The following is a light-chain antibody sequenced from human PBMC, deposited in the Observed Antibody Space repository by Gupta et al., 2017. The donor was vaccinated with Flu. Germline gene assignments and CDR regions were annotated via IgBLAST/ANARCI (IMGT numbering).Light chain of an antibody. V-gene: IGKV1-5*03. J-gene: IGKJ1*01. Sequence: GGRVTITCRASQSISSWLAWYQQKPGKAPNLLIYKASSLESGVPSRFSGSGSGTEFTLTISSLQPDDFATYYCQQYHGSPWTFGQGTKVEIK. CDR3: QQYHGSPWT. CDR1: QSISSW. CDR2: KAS.